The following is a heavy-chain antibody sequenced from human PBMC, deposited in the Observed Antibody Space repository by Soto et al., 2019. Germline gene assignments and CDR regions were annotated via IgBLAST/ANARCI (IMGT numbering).Heavy chain of an antibody. Sequence: EVQLVESGGGLAQPGGSLRLSCAASGFTFSDHYMDWFRQAPGKGLEWVGRIRKRINSYSTEYAAYVKGRFTISRDDSKNALYLQMISLKTDDTAVYYCARVMVVAGHYYFDYWGQGTLVTVSS. CDR3: ARVMVVAGHYYFDY. J-gene: IGHJ4*02. V-gene: IGHV3-72*01. CDR2: IRKRINSYST. D-gene: IGHD6-19*01. CDR1: GFTFSDHY.